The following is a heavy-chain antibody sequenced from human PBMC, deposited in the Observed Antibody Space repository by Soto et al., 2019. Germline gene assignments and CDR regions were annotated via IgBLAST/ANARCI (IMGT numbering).Heavy chain of an antibody. J-gene: IGHJ5*02. V-gene: IGHV1-69*06. CDR3: AQRYRSSWYVGGFAP. Sequence: QVQLVQSGAEVKKPGSSVKVSCKASGGTFSSYAISWVRQAPGQGLEWMGGIIPIFGTANYAQKFQGRVTIPAEKPTSTAYRERGGRRSEDRAVYYGAQRYRSSWYVGGFAPWGQGPLVTVSS. CDR2: IIPIFGTA. CDR1: GGTFSSYA. D-gene: IGHD6-13*01.